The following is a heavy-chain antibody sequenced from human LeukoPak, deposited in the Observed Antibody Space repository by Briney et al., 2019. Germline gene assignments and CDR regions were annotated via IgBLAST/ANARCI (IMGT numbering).Heavy chain of an antibody. CDR1: SGSISSSSYN. Sequence: SETLSLTCTVSSGSISSSSYNWGWIRQPPGKGLEWIGSIYYSGSTYYNPSLKSRVTISVDTSKNQFSLKLSSVTAADTAVYYCASRYYDSSGYPDYYGIDVWGQRTTVTVSS. D-gene: IGHD3-22*01. CDR2: IYYSGST. J-gene: IGHJ6*02. V-gene: IGHV4-39*01. CDR3: ASRYYDSSGYPDYYGIDV.